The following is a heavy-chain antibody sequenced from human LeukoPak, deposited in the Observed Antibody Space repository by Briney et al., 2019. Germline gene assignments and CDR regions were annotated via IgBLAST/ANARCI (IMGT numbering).Heavy chain of an antibody. V-gene: IGHV1-8*01. CDR2: MNPNSGNT. J-gene: IGHJ4*02. Sequence: ASVKVSCKASGYTFTSYDINWVRQATGQGLEWMGWMNPNSGNTGYAQKFQGRVTMTRNTSISTAYMELSRLRSDDTAVYYCARVGLAAARARRFLFDYWGQGTLVTVSS. CDR1: GYTFTSYD. CDR3: ARVGLAAARARRFLFDY. D-gene: IGHD6-13*01.